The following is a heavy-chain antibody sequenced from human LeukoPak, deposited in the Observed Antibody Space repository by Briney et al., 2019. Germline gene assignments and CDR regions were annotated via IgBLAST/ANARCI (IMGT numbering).Heavy chain of an antibody. CDR2: IYSGGST. Sequence: GGSLRLSCAASGFTVSSNYMSWVRQAPGKGLEWVSVIYSGGSTYYADSVRGRFTISRDNSKNTLYLQMNSLRAEDTAVYYCAKDSKGGDYGTPQYWGQGTLVTVSS. V-gene: IGHV3-66*01. CDR1: GFTVSSNY. J-gene: IGHJ4*02. CDR3: AKDSKGGDYGTPQY. D-gene: IGHD4-17*01.